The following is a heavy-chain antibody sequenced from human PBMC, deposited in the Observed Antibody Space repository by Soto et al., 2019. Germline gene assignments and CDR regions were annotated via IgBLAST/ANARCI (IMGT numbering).Heavy chain of an antibody. J-gene: IGHJ6*02. D-gene: IGHD3-10*01. Sequence: PGGSLRLSCAASGFTFDDYAMHWVRQAPGKGLEWVSGISWNSGSIGYADSVKGRFTISRDNAKNSLYLQMNSLRAEDTALYYCAKDYYGSGSYPELGFGYYGMDVWGQGTTVTVSS. V-gene: IGHV3-9*01. CDR1: GFTFDDYA. CDR2: ISWNSGSI. CDR3: AKDYYGSGSYPELGFGYYGMDV.